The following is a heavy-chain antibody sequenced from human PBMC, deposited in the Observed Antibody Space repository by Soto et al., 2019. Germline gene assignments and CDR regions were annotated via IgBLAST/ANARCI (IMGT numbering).Heavy chain of an antibody. J-gene: IGHJ5*02. Sequence: QVQLVESGGGVVQPGRSLRLSCAASGFTFSSYAMHWVRQAPGKGLEWVAVISYDGSNKYYADSVKGRFTISRYNSKTARYLQRNSRRAEDTAVYYGASTTNYGDYEGWFDPWGQGTLVTVSS. V-gene: IGHV3-30-3*01. D-gene: IGHD4-17*01. CDR3: ASTTNYGDYEGWFDP. CDR2: ISYDGSNK. CDR1: GFTFSSYA.